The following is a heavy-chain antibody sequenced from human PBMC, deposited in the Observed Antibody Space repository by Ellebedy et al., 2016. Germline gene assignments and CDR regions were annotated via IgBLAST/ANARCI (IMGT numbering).Heavy chain of an antibody. J-gene: IGHJ4*02. D-gene: IGHD5-24*01. CDR1: GFTFDDYT. CDR2: ISWDGGST. Sequence: GGSLRLSCAASGFTFDDYTMHWVRQAPGKGLEWVSLISWDGGSTYYADSVKGRFTISRDNSKNSLYLQMSSLRTEDTAVYYCARGGGWLQLRDFDYWGQGTLVTVSS. CDR3: ARGGGWLQLRDFDY. V-gene: IGHV3-43*01.